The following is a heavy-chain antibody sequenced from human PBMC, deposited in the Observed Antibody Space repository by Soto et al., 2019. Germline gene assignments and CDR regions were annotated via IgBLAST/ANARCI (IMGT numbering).Heavy chain of an antibody. Sequence: HPGGSLRLSCGGSGFTLRDFGGHWIRQAPGKGLEWVAVISYDGSHEYYADSARGRFIISRDNSKNSLYLQMNSLRADDTAIYYCARDLKKKFDNSGYSYGMDVWGPGTSVTVYS. J-gene: IGHJ6*01. CDR3: ARDLKKKFDNSGYSYGMDV. D-gene: IGHD3-22*01. V-gene: IGHV3-30-3*01. CDR2: ISYDGSHE. CDR1: GFTLRDFG.